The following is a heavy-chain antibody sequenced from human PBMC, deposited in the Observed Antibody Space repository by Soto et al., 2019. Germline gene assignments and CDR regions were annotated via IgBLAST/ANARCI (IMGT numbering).Heavy chain of an antibody. J-gene: IGHJ1*01. D-gene: IGHD4-4*01. CDR2: INQGGTER. V-gene: IGHV3-7*01. CDR1: GFPFTFFW. CDR3: ARDGPIQQLGQSYQF. Sequence: GGSRRRSCAASGFPFTFFWMSWVREVPGKGLEWVAMINQGGTERYYVDSVNGRFTISRDNAANLVYLQMDSLRGEDTAVYYCARDGPIQQLGQSYQFWGQGTLVTVSS.